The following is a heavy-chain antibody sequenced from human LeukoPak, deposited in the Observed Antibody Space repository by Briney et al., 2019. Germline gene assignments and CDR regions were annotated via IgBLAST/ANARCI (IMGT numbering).Heavy chain of an antibody. CDR1: GGSISSYY. CDR3: ARPTYSSSWYYFDY. J-gene: IGHJ4*02. V-gene: IGHV4-59*01. Sequence: TSETLTLTCTVSGGSISSYYWSWIRQPPGKGLEWIGYIYYSGSTNYNPSLKSRVTISVDTSKNQFSLKLSSVTAADTAVYYCARPTYSSSWYYFDYWGQGTLATVSS. CDR2: IYYSGST. D-gene: IGHD6-13*01.